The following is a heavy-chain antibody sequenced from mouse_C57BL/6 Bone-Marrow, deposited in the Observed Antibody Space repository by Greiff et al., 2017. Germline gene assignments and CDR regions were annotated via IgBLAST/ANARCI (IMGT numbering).Heavy chain of an antibody. Sequence: VQLQQSGAELARPGASVKLSCKASGYTFTSYAISWVKQRTGQGLEWIGEIYPRSGNTYYNEKFKGKATLTADKSSSTAYVELRSLTSEDSAVYFCARGEVTTVDFDYWGQGTTLTVSS. CDR1: GYTFTSYA. CDR2: IYPRSGNT. CDR3: ARGEVTTVDFDY. D-gene: IGHD2-2*01. J-gene: IGHJ2*01. V-gene: IGHV1-81*01.